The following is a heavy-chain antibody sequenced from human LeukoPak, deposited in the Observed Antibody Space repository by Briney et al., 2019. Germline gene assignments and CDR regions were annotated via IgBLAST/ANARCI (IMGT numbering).Heavy chain of an antibody. Sequence: GGSLRLSCAASGFTFSNAWMSWVRQAPGKGLEWVGRIKSKTDGGTTDYAAPVEGRFTISRDDSKNTLYLQMNSLKTEDTAVYYCTTDYYDSSGYAYWGQGTLVTVSS. CDR1: GFTFSNAW. CDR3: TTDYYDSSGYAY. CDR2: IKSKTDGGTT. V-gene: IGHV3-15*01. D-gene: IGHD3-22*01. J-gene: IGHJ4*02.